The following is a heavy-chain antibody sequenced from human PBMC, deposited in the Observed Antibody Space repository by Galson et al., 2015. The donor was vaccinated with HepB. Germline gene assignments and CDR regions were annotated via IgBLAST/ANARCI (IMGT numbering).Heavy chain of an antibody. CDR3: ARPSIAAAGTNYYYGMDV. CDR2: IYSGGST. V-gene: IGHV3-53*04. D-gene: IGHD6-13*01. Sequence: SLRLSCAASGFTVSSNYMSWVRQAPGKGLEWVSVIYSGGSTYYADSVKGRFTISRHNSKNTLYLQMNSLRAEDTAVYYCARPSIAAAGTNYYYGMDVWGQGTTVTVSS. J-gene: IGHJ6*02. CDR1: GFTVSSNY.